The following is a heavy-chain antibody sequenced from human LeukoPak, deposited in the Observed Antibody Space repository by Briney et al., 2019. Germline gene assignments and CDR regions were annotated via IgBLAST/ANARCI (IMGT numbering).Heavy chain of an antibody. CDR2: IKQDGSEK. V-gene: IGHV3-7*01. CDR1: GFTFSSYW. J-gene: IGHJ6*02. Sequence: GGSLRLSCAASGFTFSSYWMSWVRQAPGKGLEWVANIKQDGSEKYYVDSVKGRFTISRDNAKNSLYLQMNSLRAEDTAVYYCARVSDYYYYGMDVWGQGTTVTVSS. CDR3: ARVSDYYYYGMDV.